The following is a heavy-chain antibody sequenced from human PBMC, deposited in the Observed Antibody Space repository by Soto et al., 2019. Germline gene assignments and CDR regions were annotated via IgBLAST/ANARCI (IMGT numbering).Heavy chain of an antibody. CDR3: AGVRYYYDSSDPGAFDY. CDR1: GYTFSGHA. D-gene: IGHD3-22*01. V-gene: IGHV1-3*01. Sequence: ASVKVSCKASGYTFSGHAIHWLRQAPGQRPEWMGWINAGNGNTKYSQKFQGRVTITRDTSASTAYMELSSLRSEDTAVYYCAGVRYYYDSSDPGAFDYWGQG. CDR2: INAGNGNT. J-gene: IGHJ4*01.